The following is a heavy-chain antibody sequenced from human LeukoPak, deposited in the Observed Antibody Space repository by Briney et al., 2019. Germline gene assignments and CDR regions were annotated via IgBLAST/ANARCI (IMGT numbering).Heavy chain of an antibody. D-gene: IGHD3-22*01. J-gene: IGHJ1*01. Sequence: GASVKVSCKASGYTFKNYDINWVRQATGQGLEWMGWMNPNSGNTGFAQKFQDRVSMTRDTSISTAYMELSRLRSDDTAVYYCASLNYYDSSGYYRLVHFQHWGQGTLVTVSS. V-gene: IGHV1-8*02. CDR3: ASLNYYDSSGYYRLVHFQH. CDR2: MNPNSGNT. CDR1: GYTFKNYD.